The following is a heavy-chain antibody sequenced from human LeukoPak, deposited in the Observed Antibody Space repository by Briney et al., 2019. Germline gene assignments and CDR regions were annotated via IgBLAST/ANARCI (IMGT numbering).Heavy chain of an antibody. CDR1: GFTFSNYW. D-gene: IGHD2-15*01. CDR3: ASAKAVVAAADY. J-gene: IGHJ4*02. CDR2: INQDGSEE. Sequence: PGGSLRLSCAASGFTFSNYWMSWVRQAPGKGLEWVAHINQDGSEEHYMDSVKARFIISRDNAKNSLSLQMNSLRAEDTAVYYCASAKAVVAAADYWGQGTLVTVSS. V-gene: IGHV3-7*01.